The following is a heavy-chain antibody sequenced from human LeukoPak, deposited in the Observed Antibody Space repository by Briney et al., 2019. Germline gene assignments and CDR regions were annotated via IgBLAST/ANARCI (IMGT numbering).Heavy chain of an antibody. Sequence: GGSLSLSCVASGFTFSSYWMSWVRQAPGKGLEWVASIKQDGSQKNYVDSVKGRFTISRDSAENSLYLQMNSLRAEDTAVYYCASDYGDYSYWGQGTLV. J-gene: IGHJ4*02. CDR1: GFTFSSYW. D-gene: IGHD4-17*01. CDR3: ASDYGDYSY. CDR2: IKQDGSQK. V-gene: IGHV3-7*01.